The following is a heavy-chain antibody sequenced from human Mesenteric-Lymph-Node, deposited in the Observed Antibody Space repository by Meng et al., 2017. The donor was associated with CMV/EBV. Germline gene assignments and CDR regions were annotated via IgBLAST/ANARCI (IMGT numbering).Heavy chain of an antibody. V-gene: IGHV4-34*01. CDR3: ARPERGGGYDFWSGYFSGWFDP. CDR2: INHSGST. D-gene: IGHD3-3*01. CDR1: GGSFSDYH. Sequence: SETLSLTCAVYGGSFSDYHWSWIRQPPGKGLEWIGEINHSGSTNYNPSLKSRVTISVDTSKNQFSLKLSSVTAADTAVYYCARPERGGGYDFWSGYFSGWFDPWGQGTLVTVSS. J-gene: IGHJ5*02.